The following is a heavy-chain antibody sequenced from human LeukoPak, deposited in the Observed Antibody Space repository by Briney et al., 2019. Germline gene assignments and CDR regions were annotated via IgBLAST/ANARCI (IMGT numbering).Heavy chain of an antibody. CDR3: AREGWDQRDTAAFDR. D-gene: IGHD6-19*01. CDR2: INPNSGDR. V-gene: IGHV1-2*02. J-gene: IGHJ4*02. Sequence: GASVKVSCMASGYTFTGHYMHWTRQAPGQGLEWMGWINPNSGDRNSAQKFQGRITMTRGTSISTVYMELSNLRPDDTAVYYCAREGWDQRDTAAFDRWGQGTLITVSS. CDR1: GYTFTGHY.